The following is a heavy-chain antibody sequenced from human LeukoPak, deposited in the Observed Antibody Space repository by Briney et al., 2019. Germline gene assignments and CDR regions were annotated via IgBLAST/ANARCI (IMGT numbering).Heavy chain of an antibody. V-gene: IGHV1-69*05. D-gene: IGHD4-17*01. CDR2: IIPIFGTA. Sequence: ASVKVSCKASGGTFSSYAISWVRQAPGQGLEWMGGIIPIFGTANYAQKFQGRVTITRNTSISTAYMELSSLRSEDTAVYYCARTNYGDFSGYWGQGTLVTVSS. CDR3: ARTNYGDFSGY. J-gene: IGHJ4*02. CDR1: GGTFSSYA.